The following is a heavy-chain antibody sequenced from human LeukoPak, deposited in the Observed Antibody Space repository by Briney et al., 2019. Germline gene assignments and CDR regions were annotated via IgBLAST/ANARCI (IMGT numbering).Heavy chain of an antibody. CDR2: IKYDGSMT. V-gene: IGHV3-74*01. CDR1: GFTFSTYW. J-gene: IGHJ4*02. D-gene: IGHD3-22*01. CDR3: ARGASSAYYVDY. Sequence: GGSLRLSCAASGFTFSTYWMHWVRQAPGKGLVWVSRIKYDGSMTTYGDSVKGRFSISRDNAKNTVDLQMNSLRAEDTAVYYCARGASSAYYVDYWGQGTLVSVSS.